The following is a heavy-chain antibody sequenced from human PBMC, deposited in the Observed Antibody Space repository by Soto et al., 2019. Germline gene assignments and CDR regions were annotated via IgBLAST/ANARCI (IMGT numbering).Heavy chain of an antibody. Sequence: PGGSLRLSCAASGFTFSSYSMNWVRQAPGKGLEWVSYISSSSSTIYYADSVKGRFTISRDNAKNSLYLQMNSLRDEDTAVYYCARDRTMITFGGVPFDPWGQGTLVTVSS. CDR1: GFTFSSYS. J-gene: IGHJ5*02. D-gene: IGHD3-16*01. V-gene: IGHV3-48*02. CDR3: ARDRTMITFGGVPFDP. CDR2: ISSSSSTI.